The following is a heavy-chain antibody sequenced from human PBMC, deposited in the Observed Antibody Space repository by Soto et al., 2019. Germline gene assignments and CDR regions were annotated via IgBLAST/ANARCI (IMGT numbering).Heavy chain of an antibody. CDR1: GGTFSSYA. CDR2: IIPIFGTA. Sequence: SVKVSCKASGGTFSSYAISWVRQAPGQGLEWMGGIIPIFGTANYAQKFQGRVTITADESTSTAYMELSSLRSEDTAVYYCAMRSYYDSSGYYVDYFDYWGQGTLVTVSS. V-gene: IGHV1-69*13. D-gene: IGHD3-22*01. CDR3: AMRSYYDSSGYYVDYFDY. J-gene: IGHJ4*02.